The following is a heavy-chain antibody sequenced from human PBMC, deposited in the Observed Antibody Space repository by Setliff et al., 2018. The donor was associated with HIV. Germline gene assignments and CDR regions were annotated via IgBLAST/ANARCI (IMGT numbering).Heavy chain of an antibody. D-gene: IGHD2-8*01. CDR3: ARVLMVYAIGNYYYYMDV. CDR1: GGSMSTYY. J-gene: IGHJ6*03. CDR2: IYTSGST. Sequence: PSETLSLTCTVSGGSMSTYYWSWIRQPPGKGLEWIGYIYTSGSTNYNPSLRSRVTISVDTSKNHFSLRLSSVTAADTAVYYCARVLMVYAIGNYYYYMDVWGKGTTVTVSS. V-gene: IGHV4-4*08.